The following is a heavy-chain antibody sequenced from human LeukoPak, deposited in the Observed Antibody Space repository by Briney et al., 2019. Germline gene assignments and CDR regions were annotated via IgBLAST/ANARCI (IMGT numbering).Heavy chain of an antibody. V-gene: IGHV3-23*01. D-gene: IGHD2-8*01. J-gene: IGHJ6*04. CDR3: ARDRWGGDIVLML. Sequence: GGSLRLSCAASGFTFSNYAMSWVRQAPGKGLEWVSGMSGSGGSTYYADSVKGRLTISRDNSKNTLYLQMNSLRAEDTAVYYCARDRWGGDIVLMLWGKGTTVTVSS. CDR2: MSGSGGST. CDR1: GFTFSNYA.